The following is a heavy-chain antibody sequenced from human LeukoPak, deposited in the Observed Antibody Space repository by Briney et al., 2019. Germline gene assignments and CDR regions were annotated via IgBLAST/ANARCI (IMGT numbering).Heavy chain of an antibody. Sequence: GGSLRLSCAASGFTFDDYGMSWVRQAPGKGLEWVSGINWNGGSTGYADSVKGRFTISRDNAKNSLYLQMNSLRAEDTALYYSAKDHLYYYDSSGIADYWGQGTLVTVSS. CDR1: GFTFDDYG. CDR2: INWNGGST. D-gene: IGHD3-22*01. CDR3: AKDHLYYYDSSGIADY. V-gene: IGHV3-20*04. J-gene: IGHJ4*02.